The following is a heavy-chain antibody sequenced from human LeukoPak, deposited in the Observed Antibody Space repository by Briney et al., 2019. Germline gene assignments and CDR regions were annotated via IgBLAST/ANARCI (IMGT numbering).Heavy chain of an antibody. Sequence: GESLKISCKGSGYSFTSYWISWVRQMPGKGLEWMGRIDPSDSYTNYSPSFQGHVTISADKSISTAYLQWSSLKASDTAMYYCARHLNLLYNWNDRCFDYWGQGTLVTVSS. D-gene: IGHD1-1*01. CDR1: GYSFTSYW. CDR2: IDPSDSYT. J-gene: IGHJ4*02. V-gene: IGHV5-10-1*01. CDR3: ARHLNLLYNWNDRCFDY.